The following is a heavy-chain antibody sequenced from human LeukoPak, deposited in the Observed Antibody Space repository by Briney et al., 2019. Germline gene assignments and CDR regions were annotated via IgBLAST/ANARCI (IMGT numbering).Heavy chain of an antibody. CDR2: IYYSGST. CDR3: ARGAARYYYYYMDV. Sequence: PSETLSLTCTVSGGSISSYYWSWIRQPPGKGLEWIGYIYYSGSTNYNPSLKSRVTISVDTSKNQFSLKRSSVTAADTAVYYCARGAARYYYYYMDVWGKGTTVTVSS. V-gene: IGHV4-59*01. J-gene: IGHJ6*03. CDR1: GGSISSYY.